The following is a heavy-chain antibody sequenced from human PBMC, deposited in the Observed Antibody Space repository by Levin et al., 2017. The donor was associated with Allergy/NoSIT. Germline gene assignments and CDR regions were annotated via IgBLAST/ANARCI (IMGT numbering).Heavy chain of an antibody. J-gene: IGHJ5*02. D-gene: IGHD3-16*01. CDR2: IKQDGSEK. V-gene: IGHV3-7*01. CDR3: ASFTHDMITFGGVTGWFDP. Sequence: PGGSLRLSCAASGFTFSSYWMSWVRQAPGNGLEWVANIKQDGSEKYYVDSVKGRFTISRDNAKNSLYLQMNSLRAEDTAVYYCASFTHDMITFGGVTGWFDPWGQGTLVTVSS. CDR1: GFTFSSYW.